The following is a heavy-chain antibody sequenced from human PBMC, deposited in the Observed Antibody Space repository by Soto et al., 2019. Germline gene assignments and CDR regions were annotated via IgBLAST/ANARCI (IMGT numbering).Heavy chain of an antibody. Sequence: QLQLQESGPGLAKPSETLSLTCTVSGGSISSSSYYWGWIRQPPGKGLEWIGSIYYSGSTYYNPSLTRRVTISVDTSKNQFSLKLSSVTAADTAVYYCARHTPAISISDHWGQGTLVTVSS. CDR1: GGSISSSSYY. D-gene: IGHD2-15*01. CDR2: IYYSGST. V-gene: IGHV4-39*01. CDR3: ARHTPAISISDH. J-gene: IGHJ4*02.